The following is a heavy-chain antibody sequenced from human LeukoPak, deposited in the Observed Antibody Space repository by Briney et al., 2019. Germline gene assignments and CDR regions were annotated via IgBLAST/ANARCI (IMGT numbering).Heavy chain of an antibody. Sequence: ASAKVSCKASGYTFTSYGISWVRQAPGQGLEWMGWISAYNGNTNYAQKLQGRVTMTTDTSTSTAYMELRSLRSDDTAVYYCARVLDYGGNLQYFDHWGQGTLVTVSS. CDR1: GYTFTSYG. CDR2: ISAYNGNT. J-gene: IGHJ4*02. V-gene: IGHV1-18*01. CDR3: ARVLDYGGNLQYFDH. D-gene: IGHD4-23*01.